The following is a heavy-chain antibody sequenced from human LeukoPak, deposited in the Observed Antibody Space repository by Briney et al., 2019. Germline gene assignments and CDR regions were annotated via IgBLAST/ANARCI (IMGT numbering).Heavy chain of an antibody. J-gene: IGHJ4*02. V-gene: IGHV4-59*08. CDR3: ARAVSGRFDY. D-gene: IGHD6-19*01. Sequence: SETLPLTCTVSGGSMSPYHWGWIRQPPGKGLEWTGHIYYSGSTNYNPSLNSRVTISVDTSKNQFSLRLSSVTAADTAIYYCARAVSGRFDYWGQGTLVTVSS. CDR2: IYYSGST. CDR1: GGSMSPYH.